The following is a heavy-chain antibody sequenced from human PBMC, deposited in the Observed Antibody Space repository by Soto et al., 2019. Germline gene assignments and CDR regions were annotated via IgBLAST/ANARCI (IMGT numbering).Heavy chain of an antibody. CDR1: GGSIRSSSYY. D-gene: IGHD6-19*01. Sequence: SETLSLTCTVSGGSIRSSSYYWGWIRQPPGKGLEWIGSIYYSGSTYYNPSLKSRVTISVDTSKNQFSLKLSSVTAADTAVYYSARPIAVAGNWFDPWGQGTLVTGSS. J-gene: IGHJ5*02. CDR2: IYYSGST. CDR3: ARPIAVAGNWFDP. V-gene: IGHV4-39*01.